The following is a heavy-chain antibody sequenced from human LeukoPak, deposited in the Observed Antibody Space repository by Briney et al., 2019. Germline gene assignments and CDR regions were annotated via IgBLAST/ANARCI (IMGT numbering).Heavy chain of an antibody. CDR2: ISGSGGST. V-gene: IGHV3-23*01. D-gene: IGHD5-18*01. CDR3: AKSESYGQTSPDY. J-gene: IGHJ4*02. CDR1: GFTFSSYA. Sequence: AGGSLRLPCAASGFTFSSYAMSWVRQAPGKGLEWVSAISGSGGSTYYADSVKGRFTISRDNSKNTLYLQMNSLRAEDTAVYYCAKSESYGQTSPDYWGQGTLVTVSS.